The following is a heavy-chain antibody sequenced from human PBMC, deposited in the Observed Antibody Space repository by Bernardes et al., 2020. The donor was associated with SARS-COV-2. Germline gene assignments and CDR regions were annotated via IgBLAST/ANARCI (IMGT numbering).Heavy chain of an antibody. CDR1: GYDFSNYW. Sequence: GESLNISCKGSGYDFSNYWIGWVRQVPGKGPEWMGTIFPEDSDTRHSQSFQGQVTISADKSISTTYLQWDPGMAPDTAMYYCSSHGCAGKGCWSAFDVWGQGAMVTVSS. CDR2: IFPEDSDT. D-gene: IGHD6-13*01. CDR3: SSHGCAGKGCWSAFDV. J-gene: IGHJ3*01. V-gene: IGHV5-51*01.